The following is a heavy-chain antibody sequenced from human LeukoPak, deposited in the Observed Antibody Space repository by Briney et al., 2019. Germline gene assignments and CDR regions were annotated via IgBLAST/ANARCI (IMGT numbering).Heavy chain of an antibody. J-gene: IGHJ4*02. D-gene: IGHD3-22*01. CDR3: ARSKSYDSSGYYFDY. V-gene: IGHV3-30*02. Sequence: PGGSLRLSCAASGFTFSSYGMHWVRQAPGKGLEWVAFIRWDGIIKYYADSVKGRFTISRVTSKNTLYLQMNSLRAEDTAVYYCARSKSYDSSGYYFDYWGQGTLVTVSS. CDR2: IRWDGIIK. CDR1: GFTFSSYG.